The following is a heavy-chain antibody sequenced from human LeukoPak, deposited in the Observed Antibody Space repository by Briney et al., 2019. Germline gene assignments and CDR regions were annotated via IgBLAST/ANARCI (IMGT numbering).Heavy chain of an antibody. V-gene: IGHV4-38-2*02. CDR3: AREIYCSGGSCSLDAFDI. Sequence: SETLSLTCTVSGYSISTDYYWGWIRQPPGKGLEWIGTIYHSGSTYYNPSLKSRVTISVDTSKNQFSLKVSSVTAADTAVYYCAREIYCSGGSCSLDAFDIWGQGTMVTVSS. CDR1: GYSISTDYY. D-gene: IGHD2-15*01. J-gene: IGHJ3*02. CDR2: IYHSGST.